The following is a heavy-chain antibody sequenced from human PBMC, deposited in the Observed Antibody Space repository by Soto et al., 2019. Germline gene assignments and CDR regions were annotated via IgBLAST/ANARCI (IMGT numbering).Heavy chain of an antibody. V-gene: IGHV3-9*01. D-gene: IGHD1-7*01. Sequence: EVQLVESGGGLVQPGRSLRLSCAASGFTFDDYAMHWVRQAPGKGLEWVSGISWNSGSIGYADSVKGRFTISRDNAKNSLYLQMNSLRAEDTALYYCAKDLYTSITGTTGLVYWGQGTLVTVSS. CDR3: AKDLYTSITGTTGLVY. J-gene: IGHJ4*02. CDR1: GFTFDDYA. CDR2: ISWNSGSI.